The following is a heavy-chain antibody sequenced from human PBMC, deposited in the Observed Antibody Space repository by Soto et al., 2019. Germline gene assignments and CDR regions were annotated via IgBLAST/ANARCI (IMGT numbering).Heavy chain of an antibody. Sequence: GGSLRLSCAASGFTFSSYAMHWVRQAPGKGLEWVAVISYDGSNKYYADSVKGRFTISRDNSKNTLYLQMDSLRAEDTAVYYCARAHSGYDLNGMDVWGQGTTVTVSS. CDR2: ISYDGSNK. J-gene: IGHJ6*02. V-gene: IGHV3-30-3*01. CDR1: GFTFSSYA. D-gene: IGHD5-12*01. CDR3: ARAHSGYDLNGMDV.